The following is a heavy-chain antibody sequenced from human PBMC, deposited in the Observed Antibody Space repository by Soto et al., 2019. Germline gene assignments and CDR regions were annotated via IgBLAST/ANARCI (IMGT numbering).Heavy chain of an antibody. CDR2: IDPSDSYT. J-gene: IGHJ4*02. V-gene: IGHV5-10-1*01. CDR3: ARHLGYYDSSGYPDY. D-gene: IGHD3-22*01. Sequence: GESLKISCKGSGYSFTSYWISWVRQMPGKGLEWMGRIDPSDSYTNYSPSFQGHVTISADKSISTAYLQWSSLKASDTAMYYCARHLGYYDSSGYPDYWGQGTLVTVSS. CDR1: GYSFTSYW.